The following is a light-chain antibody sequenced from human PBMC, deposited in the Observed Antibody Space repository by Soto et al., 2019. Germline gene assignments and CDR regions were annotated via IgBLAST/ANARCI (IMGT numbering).Light chain of an antibody. CDR2: DVY. J-gene: IGKJ2*01. V-gene: IGKV1-5*01. Sequence: DIQMTQSPSTLAASVGDTVTMTCRSSSKWLAWYQKKPGKAPKLLIYDVYNLERGVTPRVSGSTSGAESTLTITGLQPDDLGTYYCQHTSDFTFGQGTKVEIK. CDR1: SSSKW. CDR3: QHTSDFT.